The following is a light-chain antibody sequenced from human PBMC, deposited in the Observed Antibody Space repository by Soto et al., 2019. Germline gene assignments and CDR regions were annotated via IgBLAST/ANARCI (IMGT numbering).Light chain of an antibody. CDR2: EVS. J-gene: IGLJ3*02. V-gene: IGLV2-8*01. CDR3: SSYAGSNNFKV. Sequence: QSALTQPPSASWSPGQSVTISCTGTSSDVGGYNYVSWYQQHPGKAPKLMIYEVSKRPSGVPDRFSGSKSGNTASLTVSGLQAEDEADYYCSSYAGSNNFKVFGGGTKVTVL. CDR1: SSDVGGYNY.